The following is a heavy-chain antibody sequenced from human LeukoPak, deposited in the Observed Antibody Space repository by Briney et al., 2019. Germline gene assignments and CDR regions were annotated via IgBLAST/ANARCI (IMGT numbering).Heavy chain of an antibody. Sequence: GGSLRLSCAASGFTFSSYGMHWVRQAPGKGLEWVAVILYDGSNKYYADSVKGRFTISRDNSKNTLYLQMNSLRAEDTAVYYCAKDRDGEVDYWGQGTLVTVSS. D-gene: IGHD5-24*01. CDR3: AKDRDGEVDY. J-gene: IGHJ4*02. V-gene: IGHV3-30*18. CDR2: ILYDGSNK. CDR1: GFTFSSYG.